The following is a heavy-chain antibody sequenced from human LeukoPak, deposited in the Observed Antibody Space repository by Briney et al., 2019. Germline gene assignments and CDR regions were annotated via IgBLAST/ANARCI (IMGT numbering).Heavy chain of an antibody. D-gene: IGHD1-26*01. CDR2: IIPIFGTA. J-gene: IGHJ4*02. Sequence: GAPVKVSCKASGGTFSSYAISWVRQAPGQGLEWMGGIIPIFGTANYAQKLQGRVTMTTDTSTSTAYMELRSLRSDDTAVYYCASVRYSGSLDYWGQGTLVTVSS. CDR3: ASVRYSGSLDY. CDR1: GGTFSSYA. V-gene: IGHV1-69*05.